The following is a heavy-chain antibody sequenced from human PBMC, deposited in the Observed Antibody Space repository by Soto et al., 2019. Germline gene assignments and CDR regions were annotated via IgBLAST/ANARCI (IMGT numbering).Heavy chain of an antibody. CDR3: AKVIFLGAATLEY. CDR1: GFLFNHYA. Sequence: EQVLESGGGLVQPGGSLRLSCAASGFLFNHYAMAWVRQTPGKGLEWVSVISGSTGTTYYADSVKGRFTISRDTSKNTLYLLMNRLRVENSALYSGAKVIFLGAATLEYWGPGTRVTVSS. D-gene: IGHD2-15*01. CDR2: ISGSTGTT. J-gene: IGHJ4*02. V-gene: IGHV3-23*01.